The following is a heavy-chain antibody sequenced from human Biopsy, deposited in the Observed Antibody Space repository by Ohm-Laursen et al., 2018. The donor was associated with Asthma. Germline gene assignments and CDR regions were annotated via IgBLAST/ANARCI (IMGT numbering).Heavy chain of an antibody. J-gene: IGHJ4*02. CDR3: ASDFPKDYVRYNFQF. CDR2: HDHEEGGT. Sequence: SVKVSCKISGYSLTDLSMHWVRQAPGQGLEWMGGHDHEEGGTVNARRFQGRVTMTEDTSTVTAYMELSSLNSDDTAVYYCASDFPKDYVRYNFQFWGQGTLVTVSS. CDR1: GYSLTDLS. D-gene: IGHD4-17*01. V-gene: IGHV1-24*01.